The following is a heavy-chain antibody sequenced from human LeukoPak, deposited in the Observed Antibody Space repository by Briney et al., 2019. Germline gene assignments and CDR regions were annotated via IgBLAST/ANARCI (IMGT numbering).Heavy chain of an antibody. Sequence: SETLSLTCAVSGCSISSGYYWGWIRQPPGKGLEWIGSIYHSGSTYYNPSLKSRVTISVDTSKNQFSLKLSSVTAADTAVYYCARLVSGGIDYWGQGTLVTVSS. D-gene: IGHD6-13*01. CDR1: GCSISSGYY. V-gene: IGHV4-38-2*01. CDR2: IYHSGST. J-gene: IGHJ4*02. CDR3: ARLVSGGIDY.